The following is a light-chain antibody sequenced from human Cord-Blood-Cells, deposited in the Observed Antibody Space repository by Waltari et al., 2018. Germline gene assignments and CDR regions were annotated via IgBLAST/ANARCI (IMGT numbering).Light chain of an antibody. J-gene: IGLJ2*01. V-gene: IGLV2-14*01. Sequence: QSALTQPASVSGSPGQSITISCTGTSREVGGYNYVSWYQQHPGKAPKLMIYDVSNRPSGVSNRFSGSKSGNTASLTISGLKAEDEADYYCSSYTSSSLVVFGGGTKLTVL. CDR3: SSYTSSSLVV. CDR2: DVS. CDR1: SREVGGYNY.